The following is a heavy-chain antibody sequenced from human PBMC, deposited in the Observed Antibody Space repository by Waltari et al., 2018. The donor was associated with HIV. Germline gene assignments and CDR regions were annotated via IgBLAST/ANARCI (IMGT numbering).Heavy chain of an antibody. CDR2: IYYSGST. CDR3: ARVGGYNSPFGC. V-gene: IGHV4-59*01. Sequence: QVQLQESGPGLVKPSETLSLTCSVSNGSITNYYWSWIRQSPGKGLEWIGNIYYSGSTNYNPSLKSRVTISVDTSNNQFSLKLNSVSAADTAVYYCARVGGYNSPFGCWGQGTLVTVSS. D-gene: IGHD5-12*01. J-gene: IGHJ4*02. CDR1: NGSITNYY.